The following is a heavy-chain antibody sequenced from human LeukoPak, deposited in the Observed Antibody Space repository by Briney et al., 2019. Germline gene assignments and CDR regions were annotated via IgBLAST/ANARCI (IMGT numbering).Heavy chain of an antibody. D-gene: IGHD3-22*01. CDR3: ARGRQDVTMIVVVMTAVSYYLDV. Sequence: SETLSLTCAVYGGSFSGYYWTWIRQTPEKGLEWIGEMNPSGSTNYNPSLKSRVTISVDTSKNQFSLELRSVTAADTDVYYCARGRQDVTMIVVVMTAVSYYLDVWGKGTTVTVS. CDR2: MNPSGST. J-gene: IGHJ6*03. CDR1: GGSFSGYY. V-gene: IGHV4-34*01.